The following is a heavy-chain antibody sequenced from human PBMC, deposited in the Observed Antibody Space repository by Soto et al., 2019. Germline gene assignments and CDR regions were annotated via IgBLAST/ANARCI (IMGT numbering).Heavy chain of an antibody. V-gene: IGHV4-59*01. CDR3: ARNYGGNSQFFDL. D-gene: IGHD4-17*01. CDR1: GDAITSSY. J-gene: IGHJ2*01. Sequence: QVQLQESGPGLVKPSETLSLTCGVSGDAITSSYWSWIRQPPGKGLEWMGYFFHTGTALYNPSLKGRVSMSVDTSKNQFSLKLSSESAADTAVYFCARNYGGNSQFFDLWGRGTLVTVSS. CDR2: FFHTGTA.